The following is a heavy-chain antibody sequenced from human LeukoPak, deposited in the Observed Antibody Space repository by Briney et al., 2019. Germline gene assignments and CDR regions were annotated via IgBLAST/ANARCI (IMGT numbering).Heavy chain of an antibody. CDR1: GFTFSSYW. V-gene: IGHV3-7*03. D-gene: IGHD3-22*01. J-gene: IGHJ4*02. CDR2: IKQDGSEK. Sequence: PGGSLRLSCAASGFTFSSYWMSWVRQAPGKGLEWVANIKQDGSEKYYVDSVKGRFTISRDNAKNSLYLQMNSLRAEDTAVYYCAKTGGGGYDSSGYYYWGQGTLVTVSS. CDR3: AKTGGGGYDSSGYYY.